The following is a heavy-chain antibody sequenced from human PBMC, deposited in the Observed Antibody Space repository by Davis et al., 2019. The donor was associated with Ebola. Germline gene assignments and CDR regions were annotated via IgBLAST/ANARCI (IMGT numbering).Heavy chain of an antibody. Sequence: SVKVSCKASGYTFTSYDINWVRQAPGQGLEWMGRIIPILGIANYAQKFQGRVTITADKSTSTAYMELSSLRSEDTAVYYCTLGYCSSTSCPYYYYYGMDVWGQGTTVTVSS. CDR2: IIPILGIA. V-gene: IGHV1-69*04. CDR3: TLGYCSSTSCPYYYYYGMDV. J-gene: IGHJ6*02. CDR1: GYTFTSYD. D-gene: IGHD2-2*01.